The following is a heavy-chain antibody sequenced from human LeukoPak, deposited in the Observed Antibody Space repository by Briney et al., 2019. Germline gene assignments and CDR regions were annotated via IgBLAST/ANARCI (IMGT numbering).Heavy chain of an antibody. CDR1: GYTFTSYH. Sequence: ASVKVSCKASGYTFTSYHINWVRQAPGQGLEWMGIINPSGGSTSYAQKFQGRVTMTTDTSTSTAYMELRSLRSDDTAVYYCASGKSPASDYWGQGTLVTVSS. CDR3: ASGKSPASDY. V-gene: IGHV1-46*01. D-gene: IGHD2-2*01. CDR2: INPSGGST. J-gene: IGHJ4*02.